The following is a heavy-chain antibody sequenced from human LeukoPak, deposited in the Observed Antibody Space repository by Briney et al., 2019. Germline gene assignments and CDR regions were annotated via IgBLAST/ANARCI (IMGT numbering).Heavy chain of an antibody. D-gene: IGHD2-2*01. Sequence: GESLKISCKGSGYSFTSYWIGWVRQMPGKGLEWMGIIYPGDSDTRYSPSFQGQVTISADKSISTAYLQWSSLKASDTAMYYCARPYCSSNSCFGYFQHWGQGTLVTVSS. CDR1: GYSFTSYW. J-gene: IGHJ1*01. V-gene: IGHV5-51*01. CDR2: IYPGDSDT. CDR3: ARPYCSSNSCFGYFQH.